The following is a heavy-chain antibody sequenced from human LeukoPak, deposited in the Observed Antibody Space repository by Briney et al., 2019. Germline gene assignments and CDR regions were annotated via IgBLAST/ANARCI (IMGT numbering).Heavy chain of an antibody. Sequence: GGSLRLSCAASGFTFSSYEMNWVRQAPGKGLEWVSYISSSGSTIYYADSVKGRFTISRDNSKNTLYLQMNSLRAEDTAVYYCAKPSGSYYGYYYYYYMDVWGKGTTVTVSS. V-gene: IGHV3-48*03. CDR1: GFTFSSYE. CDR2: ISSSGSTI. D-gene: IGHD1-26*01. CDR3: AKPSGSYYGYYYYYYMDV. J-gene: IGHJ6*03.